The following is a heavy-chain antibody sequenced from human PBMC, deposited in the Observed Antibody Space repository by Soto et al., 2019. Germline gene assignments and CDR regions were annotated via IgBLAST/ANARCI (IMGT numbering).Heavy chain of an antibody. CDR1: AFTFSTYW. J-gene: IGHJ4*02. V-gene: IGHV3-7*01. CDR2: IKQDGSEK. Sequence: EVQLVESGGGLVQPGGSLRLSCAASAFTFSTYWMSWLRQAPGKGLEWVATIKQDGSEKYHVDSVKGRFTSSRDNAKESLYLEMNSLRAEDTAVYFCVRGCGRSSCPYYFDYWGQGSLVTVSS. CDR3: VRGCGRSSCPYYFDY. D-gene: IGHD2-2*01.